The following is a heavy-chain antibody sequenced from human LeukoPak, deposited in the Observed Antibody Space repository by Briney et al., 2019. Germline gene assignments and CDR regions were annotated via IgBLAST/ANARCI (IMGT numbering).Heavy chain of an antibody. CDR2: TYYRSKWYN. CDR1: GDIVSSNSAA. V-gene: IGHV6-1*01. Sequence: SQTLSLTCAISGDIVSSNSAAWNWIRQSPSRGLEWLGRTYYRSKWYNDYAVSVKGRITIIPDTSKNQFSLQLDSVTPEDTAVYYCAMQYSGKLDFWGQGTLVTVSS. D-gene: IGHD5-12*01. J-gene: IGHJ4*02. CDR3: AMQYSGKLDF.